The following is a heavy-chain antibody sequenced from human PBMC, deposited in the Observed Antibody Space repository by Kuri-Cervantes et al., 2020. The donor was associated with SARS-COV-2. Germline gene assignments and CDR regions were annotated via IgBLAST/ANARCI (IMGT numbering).Heavy chain of an antibody. CDR3: ARVFISGSRTGCFDY. Sequence: ETLSLTCTVSGGSISSYYWSWIRQPPGKGLEWIGYIYYSGSTNYNPSLKSRVTISVDTSKNQFSLKLSSVTAADTAVYYCARVFISGSRTGCFDYWGQGTLVTVSS. D-gene: IGHD3-10*01. CDR2: IYYSGST. CDR1: GGSISSYY. J-gene: IGHJ4*02. V-gene: IGHV4-59*01.